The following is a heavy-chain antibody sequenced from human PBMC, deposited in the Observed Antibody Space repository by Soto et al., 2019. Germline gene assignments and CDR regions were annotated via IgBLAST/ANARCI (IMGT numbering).Heavy chain of an antibody. D-gene: IGHD4-4*01. Sequence: PGGSLNLSCTPFRFNFRSYSIHWVRQAPGKGLVWVSRIKGDGSSTDYADSVKGRFTVSRDNAKDTLYLQMTSLRAEDTAMYYCAKRETTLENGFDLWGQGT. CDR1: RFNFRSYS. V-gene: IGHV3-74*01. CDR2: IKGDGSST. CDR3: AKRETTLENGFDL. J-gene: IGHJ3*01.